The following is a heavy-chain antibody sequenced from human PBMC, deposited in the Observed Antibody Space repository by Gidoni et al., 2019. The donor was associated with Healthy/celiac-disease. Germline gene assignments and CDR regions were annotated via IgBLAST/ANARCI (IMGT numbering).Heavy chain of an antibody. CDR3: TTDQTAQTEAGGSSSWYGVGSFDY. V-gene: IGHV3-15*07. D-gene: IGHD6-13*01. J-gene: IGHJ4*02. CDR1: GFTFINAW. CDR2: IKSKTDGGTT. Sequence: EVQLVESGGGLVKPGGSLRLSCAASGFTFINAWMNWVRQAPGKGLEWVGLIKSKTDGGTTDYAAPVKGRFTISRDDSKNTLYLQMNSLKTEDTAVYYCTTDQTAQTEAGGSSSWYGVGSFDYWGQGTLVTVSS.